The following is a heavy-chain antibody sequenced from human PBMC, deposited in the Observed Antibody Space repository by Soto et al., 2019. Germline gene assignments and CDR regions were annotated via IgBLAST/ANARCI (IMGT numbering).Heavy chain of an antibody. D-gene: IGHD3-10*02. CDR2: ISSSSSYI. J-gene: IGHJ4*02. Sequence: PGGSLRLSCAASGFTFSSYSMNWVRQAPGKGLEWVSSISSSSSYIYYADSVKGRFTISRDNAKNSLYLQMNSLRAEDTAVYYCAKDGGRTILGDYWGQGTLVTVSS. V-gene: IGHV3-21*04. CDR3: AKDGGRTILGDY. CDR1: GFTFSSYS.